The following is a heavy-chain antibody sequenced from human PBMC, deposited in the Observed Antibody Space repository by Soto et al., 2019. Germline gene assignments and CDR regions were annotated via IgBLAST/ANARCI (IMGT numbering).Heavy chain of an antibody. CDR3: TKEHDYGYYGWFDP. CDR2: ITNSGGST. CDR1: GFAFNSYA. J-gene: IGHJ5*02. V-gene: IGHV3-23*01. D-gene: IGHD4-17*01. Sequence: GGSLRLSCVASGFAFNSYAMTWVRQAPGKGLEWVSTITNSGGSTYYADSVKGRFTISRDNSKDTLYMQMTTLTAEDTAIYYCTKEHDYGYYGWFDPWGQGTLVTVSS.